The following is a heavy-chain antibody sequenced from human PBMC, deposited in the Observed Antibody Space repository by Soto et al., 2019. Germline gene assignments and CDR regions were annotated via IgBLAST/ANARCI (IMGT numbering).Heavy chain of an antibody. J-gene: IGHJ6*02. Sequence: PGGSLRLSCAASGFTLSSYAMSWVRQAPGKGLELVSAISGSGGSTYYADSVKGRFTISRDNSKNTLYLQMNSLRAEDTAVYYCAKDKVSYGDYVNPYGMDVWGQGTTVTVSS. V-gene: IGHV3-23*01. CDR2: ISGSGGST. CDR1: GFTLSSYA. CDR3: AKDKVSYGDYVNPYGMDV. D-gene: IGHD4-17*01.